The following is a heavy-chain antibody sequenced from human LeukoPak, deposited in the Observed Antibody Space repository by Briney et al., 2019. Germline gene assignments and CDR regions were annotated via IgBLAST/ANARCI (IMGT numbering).Heavy chain of an antibody. CDR2: ISSSSSYI. J-gene: IGHJ4*02. CDR1: GFTFSNNW. CDR3: AREPRETLGGRDYYDSSGYPDY. Sequence: GGSLRLSCVASGFTFSNNWMTWVRQAPGKGLEWVSSISSSSSYIYYADSVKGRFTISRDNAKNSLYLQMNSLRAEDTAVYYCAREPRETLGGRDYYDSSGYPDYWGQGTLVTVSS. D-gene: IGHD3-22*01. V-gene: IGHV3-21*01.